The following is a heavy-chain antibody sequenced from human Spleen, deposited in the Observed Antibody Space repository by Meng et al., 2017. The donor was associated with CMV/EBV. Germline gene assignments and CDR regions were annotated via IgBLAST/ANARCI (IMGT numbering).Heavy chain of an antibody. CDR1: GVTFEGYG. CDR3: ARDLGYYYDSSGYYF. J-gene: IGHJ4*02. CDR2: INWNGGGT. Sequence: SGVTFEGYGMSWVRQAPGKGLEWVSGINWNGGGTGYADSVKGRFTISRDNAKNSLYLQMNSLRAEDTALYYCARDLGYYYDSSGYYFWGQGTLVTVSS. V-gene: IGHV3-20*03. D-gene: IGHD3-22*01.